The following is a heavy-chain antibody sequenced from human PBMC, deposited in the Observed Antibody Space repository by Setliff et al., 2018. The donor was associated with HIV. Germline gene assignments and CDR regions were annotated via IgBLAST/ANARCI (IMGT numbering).Heavy chain of an antibody. CDR2: VYSNGNT. V-gene: IGHV4-59*08. Sequence: SETLSLTCTVSGGSISGHYWSWIRQTPGKGLEWIGYVYSNGNTDYNPSLKTRVTFSVDTSKNQFSLRLSSVTAADTAVYYCAKGAGFYGDYTFDYWGQGNLVTVSS. J-gene: IGHJ4*02. CDR1: GGSISGHY. D-gene: IGHD4-17*01. CDR3: AKGAGFYGDYTFDY.